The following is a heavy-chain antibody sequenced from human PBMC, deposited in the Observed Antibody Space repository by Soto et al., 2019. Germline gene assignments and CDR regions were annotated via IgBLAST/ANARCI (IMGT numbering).Heavy chain of an antibody. CDR3: ARGYGGTVSPKY. Sequence: TVSGGSVSSGSYYWSWIRQPPGKGLEWIGYIYYSGSTNYNPSLKSRVTISVDTSKNQFSLKLSSVTAADTAVYYCARGYGGTVSPKYWGQGTLVTVSS. J-gene: IGHJ4*02. CDR2: IYYSGST. CDR1: GGSVSSGSYY. D-gene: IGHD4-17*01. V-gene: IGHV4-61*01.